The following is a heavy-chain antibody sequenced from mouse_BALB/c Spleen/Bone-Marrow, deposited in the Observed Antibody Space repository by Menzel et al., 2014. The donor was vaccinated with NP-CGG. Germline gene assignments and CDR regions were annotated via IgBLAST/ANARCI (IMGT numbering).Heavy chain of an antibody. J-gene: IGHJ4*01. Sequence: EVKLVESGGGLVKPGGSLKLSCAASGFTFSDYYMYWVRQTPEKRLEWVAIISDGGSYTYYPDSVKGRFTISRDNAKNNLYLQMSSLKSGDTAMYYCARDRAYYRYDGYYYAMDYWGQGTSVTVSS. CDR3: ARDRAYYRYDGYYYAMDY. D-gene: IGHD2-14*01. V-gene: IGHV5-4*02. CDR2: ISDGGSYT. CDR1: GFTFSDYY.